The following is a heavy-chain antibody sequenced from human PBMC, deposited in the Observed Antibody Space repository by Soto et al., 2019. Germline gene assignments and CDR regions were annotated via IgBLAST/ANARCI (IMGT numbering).Heavy chain of an antibody. D-gene: IGHD6-6*01. J-gene: IGHJ3*02. Sequence: SETMSLTCTVSGGSMSSYYWSWIRQPPGKGLEWIGYIYYSGSTNYNPSLKSRVTISVDTSKNQFSLKLSSVTAADTAVYYCARSIAARRTNDAFDIWGQGTMVTVSS. CDR3: ARSIAARRTNDAFDI. V-gene: IGHV4-59*01. CDR2: IYYSGST. CDR1: GGSMSSYY.